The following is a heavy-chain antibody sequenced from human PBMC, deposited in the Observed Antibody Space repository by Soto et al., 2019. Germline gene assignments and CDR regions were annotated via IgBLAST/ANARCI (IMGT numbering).Heavy chain of an antibody. CDR1: GFTFSDYA. J-gene: IGHJ4*02. CDR2: ISSDGSNI. Sequence: GGSLRLSCVGSGFTFSDYAMHWVRQAPGKGLEWVAVISSDGSNIYYADSVKGRFTISRDNSKNTVYLQMSSLRPEDTSLFYCARASMTAVTPLDYWGQGTLVTVSS. V-gene: IGHV3-30-3*01. D-gene: IGHD4-4*01. CDR3: ARASMTAVTPLDY.